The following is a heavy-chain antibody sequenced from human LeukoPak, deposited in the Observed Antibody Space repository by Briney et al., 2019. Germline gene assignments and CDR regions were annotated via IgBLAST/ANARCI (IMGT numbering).Heavy chain of an antibody. CDR3: AREVKESSGWTDGGAFDI. J-gene: IGHJ3*02. CDR1: GFTFSDYY. Sequence: GGSLRLSCAASGFTFSDYYMSWIRQAPGKGLVWVSYISSSGSTIYYADSVKGRFTISRDNAKNSLYLQMNSLRAEDTAVYYCAREVKESSGWTDGGAFDIWGQGTMVTVSS. D-gene: IGHD6-19*01. V-gene: IGHV3-11*04. CDR2: ISSSGSTI.